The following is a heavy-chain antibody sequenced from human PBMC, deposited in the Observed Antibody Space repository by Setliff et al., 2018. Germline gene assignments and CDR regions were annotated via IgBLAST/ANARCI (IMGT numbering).Heavy chain of an antibody. D-gene: IGHD6-19*01. V-gene: IGHV4-4*07. Sequence: PSETLSLTCTVSGGSISSYYCSCIRRPAGKGLEWIGHIYIGGSANYNPSLTSGVTMSIDTSKNQFSLKLTSVTAADMAVYYCAREQWLDPPGYYYMDVWAKGTTVTVSS. J-gene: IGHJ6*03. CDR2: IYIGGSA. CDR1: GGSISSYY. CDR3: AREQWLDPPGYYYMDV.